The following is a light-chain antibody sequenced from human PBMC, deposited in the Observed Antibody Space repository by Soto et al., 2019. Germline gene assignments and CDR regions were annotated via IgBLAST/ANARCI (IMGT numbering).Light chain of an antibody. J-gene: IGKJ2*01. CDR3: QQYNDWPPKQYT. CDR2: GAS. CDR1: QSVSGN. V-gene: IGKV3-15*01. Sequence: EIVMTQSPATLSVSPGERATLSCRASQSVSGNLAWYQHKPGQAPRLLIYGASTMATGIPARFSASGSGTEFSLTISSLQSEDFAVYYCQQYNDWPPKQYTFGQGTKLEIK.